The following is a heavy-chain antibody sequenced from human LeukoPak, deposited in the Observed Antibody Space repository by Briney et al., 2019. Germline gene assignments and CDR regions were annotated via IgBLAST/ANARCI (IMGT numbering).Heavy chain of an antibody. CDR1: GFTVSSNY. D-gene: IGHD1-26*01. V-gene: IGHV3-66*01. Sequence: GGSLRLSCAASGFTVSSNYMNWVRQAPGKGLEWVSVIYSGGSTYYADSVKGRFTISRDNSKNTLYLQMNSLRAEDTAVYYCAKVAEVGATGYYYYMDVWGKGTTVTISS. CDR3: AKVAEVGATGYYYYMDV. CDR2: IYSGGST. J-gene: IGHJ6*03.